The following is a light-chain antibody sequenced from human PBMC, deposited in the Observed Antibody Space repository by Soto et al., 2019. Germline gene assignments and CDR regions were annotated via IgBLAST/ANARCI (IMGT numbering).Light chain of an antibody. CDR1: SSYVGGYNH. J-gene: IGLJ3*02. V-gene: IGLV2-14*01. Sequence: QSALTQPASVSESPGQSITISCAGPSSYVGGYNHVSWYQQHADKAPKLLIHEVSNRPSGVSNRFSGSNSGNTASLTISGLQAEDEADYYCTSYSRYRVLVFGGGTKVTVL. CDR2: EVS. CDR3: TSYSRYRVLV.